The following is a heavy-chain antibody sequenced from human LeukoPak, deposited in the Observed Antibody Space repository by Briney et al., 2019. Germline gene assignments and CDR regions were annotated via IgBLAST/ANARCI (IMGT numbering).Heavy chain of an antibody. J-gene: IGHJ4*02. Sequence: SQTLSLTCAVSGGSISSGGYSWSWIRQPPGTGLEWIGYIYHSGSTNYNPSLKSRVTISVDTSKNQFSLKLSSVTAADTAVYYCARREQQLVAHFLKRGVDYWGQGTLVTVSS. CDR2: IYHSGST. D-gene: IGHD6-13*01. CDR3: ARREQQLVAHFLKRGVDY. V-gene: IGHV4-30-2*01. CDR1: GGSISSGGYS.